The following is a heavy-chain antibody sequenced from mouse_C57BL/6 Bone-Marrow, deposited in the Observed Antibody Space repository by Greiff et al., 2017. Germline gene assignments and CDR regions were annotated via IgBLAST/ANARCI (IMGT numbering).Heavy chain of an antibody. CDR1: GIDFSRYW. V-gene: IGHV4-1*01. Sequence: EVKLVESGGGLVQPGGSLKLSCAASGIDFSRYWMSWVRRAPGKGLEWIGEINPDSSTINYAPSLKDKFIISRDNAKNKLYLQMSKVRSEDTALYYCARPFITTVVAHWYFDVWGTGTTVTVSS. J-gene: IGHJ1*03. D-gene: IGHD1-1*01. CDR2: INPDSSTI. CDR3: ARPFITTVVAHWYFDV.